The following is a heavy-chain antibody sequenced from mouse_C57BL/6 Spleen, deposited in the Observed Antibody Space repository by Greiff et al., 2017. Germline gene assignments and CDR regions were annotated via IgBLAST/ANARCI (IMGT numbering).Heavy chain of an antibody. D-gene: IGHD1-1*01. V-gene: IGHV1-82*01. J-gene: IGHJ3*01. CDR1: GYAFSSSW. CDR3: ANYYGSSAWFAY. CDR2: IYPGDGDT. Sequence: VQLVESGPELVKPGASVKISCKASGYAFSSSWMNWVKQRPGKGLEWTGRIYPGDGDTNYNGKFKGKATLTADKSSSTAYMQLSSLTSEDSAVYFCANYYGSSAWFAYWGQGTLVTVSA.